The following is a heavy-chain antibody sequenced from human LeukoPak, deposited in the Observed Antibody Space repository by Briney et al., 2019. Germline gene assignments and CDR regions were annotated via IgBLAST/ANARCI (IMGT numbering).Heavy chain of an antibody. D-gene: IGHD5/OR15-5a*01. CDR1: GYTFTDHA. J-gene: IGHJ6*04. CDR3: ARRSMIQHLDV. V-gene: IGHV7-4-1*01. CDR2: INTNTGNP. Sequence: ASVKVSCKASGYTFTDHAINWVRQAPEQGLESLGWINTNTGNPTYAQAFTGRIVFSLDTSVSTAYLQIGSLKAEDTAVYFCARRSMIQHLDVWGKGTTVIVSS.